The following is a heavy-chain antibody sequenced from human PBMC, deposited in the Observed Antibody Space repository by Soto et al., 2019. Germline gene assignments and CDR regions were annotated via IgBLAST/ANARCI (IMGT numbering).Heavy chain of an antibody. V-gene: IGHV3-9*01. Sequence: EVHLVESGGGLVQPGRSLRLSCAASGFNFDDYAMHWVRQTPGKGLAWVSGISWNSGSIDYADSVKGRFTISRDNANNSLYLQLNSLRAEDTALFYCAKDVGYSSTSAHFDSWGQGTLVTVSS. CDR3: AKDVGYSSTSAHFDS. J-gene: IGHJ4*02. CDR2: ISWNSGSI. D-gene: IGHD6-6*01. CDR1: GFNFDDYA.